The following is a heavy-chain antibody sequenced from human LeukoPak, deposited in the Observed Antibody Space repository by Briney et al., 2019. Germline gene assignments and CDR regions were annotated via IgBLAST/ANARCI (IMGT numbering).Heavy chain of an antibody. J-gene: IGHJ4*02. CDR1: GFTFSSYA. Sequence: GGSLRLSCTASGFTFSSYAMNWVRQAPGKGLEWVSYISSAGSYTYYADSVKGRFTISRDDANNSLYLQMNSLRAEDTAVYYCARFHRGWYFDYWGQGTLVTVSS. V-gene: IGHV3-21*05. CDR3: ARFHRGWYFDY. D-gene: IGHD2-15*01. CDR2: ISSAGSYT.